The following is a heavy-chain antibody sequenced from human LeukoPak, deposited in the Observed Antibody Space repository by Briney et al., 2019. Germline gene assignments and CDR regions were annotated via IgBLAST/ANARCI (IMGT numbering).Heavy chain of an antibody. J-gene: IGHJ4*02. V-gene: IGHV1-18*01. CDR2: ISAYNGNT. Sequence: GASVKVSCKASGYTFTSYGISWVRQAPGQGLEWMGWISAYNGNTNYAQKLQGRVTMTTDTSTSTAYMELRSLRSDDTAVYYCARGLKRFLEWPKTYYFDYWGQGTLVTASS. D-gene: IGHD3-3*01. CDR1: GYTFTSYG. CDR3: ARGLKRFLEWPKTYYFDY.